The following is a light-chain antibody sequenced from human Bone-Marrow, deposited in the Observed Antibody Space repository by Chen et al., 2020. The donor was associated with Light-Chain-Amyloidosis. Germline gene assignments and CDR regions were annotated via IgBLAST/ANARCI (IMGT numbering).Light chain of an antibody. CDR3: CSTAGRSTLV. V-gene: IGLV2-11*02. Sequence: QSALTQPRSVSGSPGQSVTISCRGTSGDVGGYDVVSWYQQYPVKAPKLILYDVSKRPSGVPDRFSGSKSGNTASLTISGLQAADEADYYCCSTAGRSTLVFGGGTTLTVL. CDR2: DVS. CDR1: SGDVGGYDV. J-gene: IGLJ2*01.